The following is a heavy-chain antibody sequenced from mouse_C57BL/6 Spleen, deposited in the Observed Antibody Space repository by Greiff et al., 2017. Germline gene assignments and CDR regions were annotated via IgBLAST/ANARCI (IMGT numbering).Heavy chain of an antibody. J-gene: IGHJ4*01. V-gene: IGHV1-59*01. CDR3: ARKAMDY. CDR2: IDPSDSYT. CDR1: GYTFTSYW. Sequence: QVQLQQPGAELVRPGTSVKLSCKASGYTFTSYWMHWVKQRPGQGLEWIGVIDPSDSYTNYNQKFKGKATLTVDTSSSTAYMHLSSLTSEDSAVYYCARKAMDYWGQGTSVTVSS.